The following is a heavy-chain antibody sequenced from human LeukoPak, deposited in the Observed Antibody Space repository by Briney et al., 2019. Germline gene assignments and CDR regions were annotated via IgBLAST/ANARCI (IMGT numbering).Heavy chain of an antibody. CDR1: GYTLTELS. V-gene: IGHV1-24*01. J-gene: IGHJ4*02. CDR2: FDPEDGET. Sequence: ASVKGSCNVSGYTLTELSIHWVRQAPVKGLEWMGAFDPEDGETIYAQKFQGRVTMTEDTSTDTAYMELSSLRSEDTAVYYCATAADYDILTGYYNGLDYWGQGTLVTVSS. D-gene: IGHD3-9*01. CDR3: ATAADYDILTGYYNGLDY.